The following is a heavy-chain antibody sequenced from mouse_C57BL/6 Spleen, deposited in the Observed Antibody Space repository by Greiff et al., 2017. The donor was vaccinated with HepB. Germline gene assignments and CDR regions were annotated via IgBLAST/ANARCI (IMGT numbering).Heavy chain of an antibody. Sequence: VQLQQSGAELVRPGTSVKVSCKASGYAFTNYLIEWVKQRPGQGLEWIGVINPGSGGTNYNEKFKGKATLTADKSSSNAYMQLSSLTSEDSAVYFCARRLPYWYFDVWGTGTTVTVSS. CDR1: GYAFTNYL. CDR2: INPGSGGT. J-gene: IGHJ1*03. CDR3: ARRLPYWYFDV. V-gene: IGHV1-54*01. D-gene: IGHD5-5*01.